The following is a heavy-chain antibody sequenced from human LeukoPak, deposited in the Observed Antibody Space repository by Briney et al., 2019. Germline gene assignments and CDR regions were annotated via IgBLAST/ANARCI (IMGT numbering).Heavy chain of an antibody. J-gene: IGHJ3*02. CDR1: GYTFTSYY. CDR2: INPSGGST. Sequence: ASVKVSCKASGYTFTSYYMHWVRQAPGQGLEWMGIINPSGGSTSYAQKFQSRVTMTRDTSTSTVYMELSSLRSEDTAVYYCARDRKGYCSGGSCYIDAFDIWGQGTMVTVSS. CDR3: ARDRKGYCSGGSCYIDAFDI. D-gene: IGHD2-15*01. V-gene: IGHV1-46*01.